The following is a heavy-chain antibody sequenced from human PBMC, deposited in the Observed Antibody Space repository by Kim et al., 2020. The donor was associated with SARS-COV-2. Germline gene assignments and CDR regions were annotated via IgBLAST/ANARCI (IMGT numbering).Heavy chain of an antibody. CDR3: AKGDNYYGSGSYPN. CDR1: GFTFVDYA. Sequence: GGSLRLSCAASGFTFVDYAMHWVRQAPGKSLEWVSGISWNSGSIGYADSVKGRFTISRDNAKNSLYLQMNSLRAEDTALYYCAKGDNYYGSGSYPNWGQGTLVTVSS. V-gene: IGHV3-9*01. J-gene: IGHJ4*02. CDR2: ISWNSGSI. D-gene: IGHD3-10*01.